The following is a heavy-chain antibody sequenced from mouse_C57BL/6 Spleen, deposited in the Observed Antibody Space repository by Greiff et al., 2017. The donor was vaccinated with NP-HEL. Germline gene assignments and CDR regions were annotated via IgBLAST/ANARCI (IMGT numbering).Heavy chain of an antibody. CDR2: INPNNGGT. CDR1: GYTFTDYN. Sequence: EVKLVESGPELVKPGASVKIPCKASGYTFTDYNMDWVKPSHGKSLEWIGDINPNNGGTIYNQKFKGKATLTVDKSSSTAYMELRSLTSEDTAVYYCARGPSITTVVATKWYFDVWGTGTTVTVSS. D-gene: IGHD1-1*01. CDR3: ARGPSITTVVATKWYFDV. V-gene: IGHV1-18*01. J-gene: IGHJ1*03.